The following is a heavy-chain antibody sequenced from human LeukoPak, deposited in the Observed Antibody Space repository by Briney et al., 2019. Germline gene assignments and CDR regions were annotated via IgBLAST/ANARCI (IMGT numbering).Heavy chain of an antibody. J-gene: IGHJ5*02. CDR2: IYYSGST. Sequence: PSETLSLTCTVSGGSISSYYWSWIRQPPGKGLEWIGYIYYSGSTNYNPSLKSRVTISVDTSKNQFSLKLSSVTAADTAVYYCARSYYDSSGRFGPWGQGTLVTVSS. V-gene: IGHV4-59*01. D-gene: IGHD3-22*01. CDR3: ARSYYDSSGRFGP. CDR1: GGSISSYY.